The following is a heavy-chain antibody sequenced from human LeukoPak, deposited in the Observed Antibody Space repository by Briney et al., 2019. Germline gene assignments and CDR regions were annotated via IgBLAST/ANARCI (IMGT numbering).Heavy chain of an antibody. V-gene: IGHV4-59*01. J-gene: IGHJ4*02. D-gene: IGHD1-26*01. Sequence: PSETLSLTCTVSGGSISSYYWSWIRQPPGKGLEWIGYIYYSGSTNYNPSLKSRVTISVDTSKNQFSLKLSSVTAADTAVYYCARGGVGAFFDNWGQGTLVTVSS. CDR1: GGSISSYY. CDR3: ARGGVGAFFDN. CDR2: IYYSGST.